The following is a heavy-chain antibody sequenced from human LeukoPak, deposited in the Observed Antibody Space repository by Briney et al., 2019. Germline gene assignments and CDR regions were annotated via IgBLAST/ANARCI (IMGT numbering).Heavy chain of an antibody. Sequence: ASVKVSCKASGYTFTSYGISWVRQAPGQGLEWMGWISAYNGNTNSAQKLQGRVTMTTDISTSTAYMELRSLRSDDTAVYYCARDDCSGGSCYSDWFDYWGQGTLVTVSS. CDR1: GYTFTSYG. CDR3: ARDDCSGGSCYSDWFDY. CDR2: ISAYNGNT. V-gene: IGHV1-18*01. J-gene: IGHJ4*02. D-gene: IGHD2-15*01.